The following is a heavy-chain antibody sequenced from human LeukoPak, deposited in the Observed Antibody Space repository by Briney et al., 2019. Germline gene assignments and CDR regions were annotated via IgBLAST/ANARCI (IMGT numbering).Heavy chain of an antibody. D-gene: IGHD3-22*01. V-gene: IGHV3-74*01. CDR1: GFTFSNYW. CDR2: INNDGINT. Sequence: GGSLRLSCAASGFTFSNYWMHWVRQAPGKGLVWVSRINNDGINTSYADSVKGRFTISRDNAKNTLNLQMNSLRAEDTAVYYCARDLGQYYDTSDNWFDPWGQGTLVTVSS. CDR3: ARDLGQYYDTSDNWFDP. J-gene: IGHJ5*02.